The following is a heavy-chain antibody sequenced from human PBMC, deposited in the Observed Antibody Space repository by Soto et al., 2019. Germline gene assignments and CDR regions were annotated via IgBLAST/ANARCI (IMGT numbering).Heavy chain of an antibody. Sequence: ASVKVSSKASGYTFTSYGISWVRQAPGQGLEWMGWISAYNGNTNYAQKLQGRVTMTTDTSPSTAYMELGSLRSDDTAVYYCASYPGYSSGCHGYWGQGTLVTVSS. D-gene: IGHD6-19*01. CDR1: GYTFTSYG. J-gene: IGHJ4*02. V-gene: IGHV1-18*04. CDR3: ASYPGYSSGCHGY. CDR2: ISAYNGNT.